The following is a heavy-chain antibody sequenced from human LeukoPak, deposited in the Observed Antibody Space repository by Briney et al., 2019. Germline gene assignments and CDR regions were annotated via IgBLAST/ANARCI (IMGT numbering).Heavy chain of an antibody. J-gene: IGHJ4*02. CDR3: AVGYGGY. CDR1: GVIVSRYW. Sequence: GGSLRLSCAASGVIVSRYWMNWVRQAPGKGLEWVANIKEDESEKHYVDSVKGRFTISRDTAENSLFLQLTSLRPDDTAVYYCAVGYGGYSGQGILVTVSS. D-gene: IGHD4-23*01. CDR2: IKEDESEK. V-gene: IGHV3-7*05.